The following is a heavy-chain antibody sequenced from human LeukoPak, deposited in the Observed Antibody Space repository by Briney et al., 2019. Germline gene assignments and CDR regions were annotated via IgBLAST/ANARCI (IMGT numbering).Heavy chain of an antibody. CDR1: GFTFSSYW. CDR2: INSDGSNT. D-gene: IGHD3-10*01. CDR3: ARVGGAHGMDV. Sequence: GGSLRLSCAASGFTFSSYWMHWVRHAPGKGLVWVSRINSDGSNTRYADSVKGRFTISRDNAKNTLYLQMNSPRAEDTAVYYCARVGGAHGMDVWGQGTTVTVSS. V-gene: IGHV3-74*01. J-gene: IGHJ6*02.